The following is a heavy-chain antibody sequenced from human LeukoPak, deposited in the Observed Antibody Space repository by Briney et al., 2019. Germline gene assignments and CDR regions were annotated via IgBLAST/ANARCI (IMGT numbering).Heavy chain of an antibody. Sequence: SETLSLTCTVSGGSLSSGSYYWSWIRQPAGKGLEWIGRIYTGGSTNYNPSLKSRVTISVDTSKNQFSLKLSSVTAADTAVYYCASESITIFGVVNAQYYYYYYMDVWGKGTTVTASS. CDR3: ASESITIFGVVNAQYYYYYYMDV. V-gene: IGHV4-61*02. D-gene: IGHD3-3*01. CDR2: IYTGGST. CDR1: GGSLSSGSYY. J-gene: IGHJ6*03.